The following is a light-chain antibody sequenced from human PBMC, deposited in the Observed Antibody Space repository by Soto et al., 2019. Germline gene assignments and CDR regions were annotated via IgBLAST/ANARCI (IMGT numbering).Light chain of an antibody. CDR1: QSVSSSY. CDR2: GAS. CDR3: QQYGSSPTWT. J-gene: IGKJ1*01. V-gene: IGKV3-20*01. Sequence: SVLTQSPGTLSLSPGERATLSCRASQSVSSSYLAWYQQKPGQAPRLLIYGASSRATGIPDRFSGSGSGTDFTLTISRLEPEDFAVYYCQQYGSSPTWTFGQGTKVDTK.